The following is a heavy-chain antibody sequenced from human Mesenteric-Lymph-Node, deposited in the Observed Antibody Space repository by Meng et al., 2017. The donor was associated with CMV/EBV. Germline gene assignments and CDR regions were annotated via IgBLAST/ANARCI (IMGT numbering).Heavy chain of an antibody. CDR1: GFTVSSNY. Sequence: GGSLRLSCAASGFTVSSNYMSWVRQAPGKGLEWVSVIYSGGSTYYADSVKGRFTISRDNSKNTLYLQMNSLRAEDTAVYYCARRYSSSSGRNFDYWGQGTLVTVSS. D-gene: IGHD6-6*01. V-gene: IGHV3-66*02. J-gene: IGHJ4*02. CDR3: ARRYSSSSGRNFDY. CDR2: IYSGGST.